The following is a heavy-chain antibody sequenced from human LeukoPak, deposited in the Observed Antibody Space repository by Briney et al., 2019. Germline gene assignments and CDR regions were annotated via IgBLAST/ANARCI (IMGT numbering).Heavy chain of an antibody. CDR3: ATVRDIVVGGGPYYFDY. V-gene: IGHV1-2*02. Sequence: GASVKASCKASGYTFTGYYLHWVRQAPGQGLEWMGWINTHNGDTNYAQKFQGRVTMTRDTSITTAYMELSRLKSDDTAVYYCATVRDIVVGGGPYYFDYWGQGTLVTVSS. D-gene: IGHD2-15*01. J-gene: IGHJ4*02. CDR1: GYTFTGYY. CDR2: INTHNGDT.